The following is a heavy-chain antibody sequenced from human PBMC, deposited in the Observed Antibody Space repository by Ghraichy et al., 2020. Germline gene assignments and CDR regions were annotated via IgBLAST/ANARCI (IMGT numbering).Heavy chain of an antibody. CDR3: ARPTAHYYYDSSGYYYFDY. V-gene: IGHV4-34*01. CDR1: GGSFSGYY. D-gene: IGHD3-22*01. J-gene: IGHJ4*02. Sequence: SETLSLTCAVYGGSFSGYYWSWIRQPPGKGLEWIGEINHSGSTNYNPSLKSRVTISVDTSKNQFSLKLSSVTAADTAVYYCARPTAHYYYDSSGYYYFDYWGQGTLVTVSS. CDR2: INHSGST.